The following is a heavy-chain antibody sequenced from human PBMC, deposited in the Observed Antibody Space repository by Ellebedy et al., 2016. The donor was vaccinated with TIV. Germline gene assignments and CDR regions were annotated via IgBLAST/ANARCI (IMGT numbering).Heavy chain of an antibody. CDR2: IYYSGST. CDR3: ARTASDAVREAQEDGVYYDSSGSFDY. D-gene: IGHD3-22*01. CDR1: GDSFSGYY. V-gene: IGHV4-59*12. Sequence: SETLSLTXAVYGDSFSGYYWNWIRQTPEKGLEWIGYIYYSGSTNYNPSLKSRVTISVDTSKNQFSLKLSSVTAADTAVYYCARTASDAVREAQEDGVYYDSSGSFDYWGQGTLVTVSS. J-gene: IGHJ4*02.